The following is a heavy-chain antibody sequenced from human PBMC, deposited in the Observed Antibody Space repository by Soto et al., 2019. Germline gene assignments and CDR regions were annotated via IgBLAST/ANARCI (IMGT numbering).Heavy chain of an antibody. J-gene: IGHJ3*02. V-gene: IGHV3-49*03. CDR3: TRLGITIFGVVNSDAFDI. D-gene: IGHD3-3*01. CDR2: IRSKAYGGTT. CDR1: GFTFGDYA. Sequence: GGSLRLSCTASGFTFGDYAMSWFRQAPGKGLEWVGFIRSKAYGGTTEYAASVKGRFTISRDDSKSIAYLQMNSLKTEDTAVYYCTRLGITIFGVVNSDAFDIWGQGIMVTVS.